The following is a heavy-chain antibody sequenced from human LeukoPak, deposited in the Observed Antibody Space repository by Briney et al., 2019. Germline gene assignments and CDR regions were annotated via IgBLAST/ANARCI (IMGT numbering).Heavy chain of an antibody. CDR2: ISDSGDST. CDR3: AKGLPLTVFDY. J-gene: IGHJ4*02. Sequence: GGSRRLSCAASGFTFSSYGMSWVRQAPGKGLEWVSSISDSGDSTYYADSVKGRFTFSRDNSKNTLYLQMNSLRAEDTAVYYCAKGLPLTVFDYWGQGTLVTVSS. V-gene: IGHV3-23*01. D-gene: IGHD3-9*01. CDR1: GFTFSSYG.